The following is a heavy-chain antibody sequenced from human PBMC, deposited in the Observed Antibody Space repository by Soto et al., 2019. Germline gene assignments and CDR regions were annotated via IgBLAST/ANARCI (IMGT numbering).Heavy chain of an antibody. CDR3: VKSWDLAYCSNPSPHPRSAP. CDR2: ISGGGDHT. Sequence: GGSLRLSCAASGFAFSSYAMSWVRQLPGKGLEWVSAISGGGDHTYYADSVKGRFTISRDNSKNTLYMQMNSLRAEDTAIYYCVKSWDLAYCSNPSPHPRSAPGGKGTSDPVSP. D-gene: IGHD2-15*01. J-gene: IGHJ5*02. V-gene: IGHV3-23*01. CDR1: GFAFSSYA.